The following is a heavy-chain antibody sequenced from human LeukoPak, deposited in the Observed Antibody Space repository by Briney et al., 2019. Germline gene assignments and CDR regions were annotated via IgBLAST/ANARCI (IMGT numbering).Heavy chain of an antibody. CDR3: ARGDYYGSGSYYLRPNDY. D-gene: IGHD3-10*01. CDR2: ISYDGSNK. J-gene: IGHJ4*02. CDR1: GFTFSNYP. V-gene: IGHV3-30-3*01. Sequence: GGSLRLSCAASGFTFSNYPMNWVRQAPGKGLEWVAVISYDGSNKYYADSVKGRFTISRDNSKNTLYLQMNSLRAEDTAVYYCARGDYYGSGSYYLRPNDYWGQGTLVTVSS.